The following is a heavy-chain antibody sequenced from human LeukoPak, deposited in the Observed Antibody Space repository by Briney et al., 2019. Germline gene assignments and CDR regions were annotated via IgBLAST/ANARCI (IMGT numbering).Heavy chain of an antibody. CDR1: GFTFSSYS. CDR2: ISSSSSTI. Sequence: GGSLRLSCAASGFTFSSYSMTWVRQAPGKGLEWVSYISSSSSTIYYADSVKGRFTISRDNAKNSLYLQMNSLRAEDTAVYYCARQIVVVPAALSPYYGMDVWGQGTTVTVSS. J-gene: IGHJ6*02. CDR3: ARQIVVVPAALSPYYGMDV. V-gene: IGHV3-48*01. D-gene: IGHD2-2*01.